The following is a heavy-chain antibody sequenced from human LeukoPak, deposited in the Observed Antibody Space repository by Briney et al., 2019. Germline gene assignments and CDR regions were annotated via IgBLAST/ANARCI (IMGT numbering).Heavy chain of an antibody. J-gene: IGHJ6*03. CDR3: TRGRVRPLYSYGPMDVQYYYMDV. CDR2: IRSKAYGGTT. V-gene: IGHV3-49*04. D-gene: IGHD5-18*01. Sequence: GGSLRLSCTASGFTFGDYAMSWVRQAPGKGLEWVGFIRSKAYGGTTEYAASVKGRFTISRDDSKSIAYLQTNSLKTEDTAVYYCTRGRVRPLYSYGPMDVQYYYMDVWGKGTTVTVSS. CDR1: GFTFGDYA.